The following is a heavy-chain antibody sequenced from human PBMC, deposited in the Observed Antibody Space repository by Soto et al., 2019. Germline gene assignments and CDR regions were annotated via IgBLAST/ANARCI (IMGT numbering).Heavy chain of an antibody. D-gene: IGHD3-9*01. Sequence: ASVKVSCKASGYTFTSYDINWVRQATGQGLEWMGWMNPNSGNTGYAQKFQGRVTMTRNTSISTAYMELSSLRSEDTAVYYCARAPRYDILTNWFDPWGQGTLVTVSS. CDR2: MNPNSGNT. V-gene: IGHV1-8*01. CDR1: GYTFTSYD. J-gene: IGHJ5*02. CDR3: ARAPRYDILTNWFDP.